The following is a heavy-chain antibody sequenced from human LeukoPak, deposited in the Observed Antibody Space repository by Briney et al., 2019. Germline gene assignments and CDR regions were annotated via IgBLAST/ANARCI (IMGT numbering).Heavy chain of an antibody. CDR3: AKPPYYYDSSGSVIDY. CDR2: ISGSGGST. CDR1: GFTFSSYA. Sequence: GGSLRLSCAASGFTFSSYAMSWVRQAPGKGLEWVSAISGSGGSTYYADSVKGRFTISRDNSKNTLYLQMNSLRAEDTAVYYCAKPPYYYDSSGSVIDYWGQGTLVTVSS. D-gene: IGHD3-22*01. V-gene: IGHV3-23*01. J-gene: IGHJ4*02.